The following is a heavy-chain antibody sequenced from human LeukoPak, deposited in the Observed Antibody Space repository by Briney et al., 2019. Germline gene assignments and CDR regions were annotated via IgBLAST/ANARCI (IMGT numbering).Heavy chain of an antibody. CDR3: ARGPLNSGYDYSWYFDL. V-gene: IGHV3-7*01. D-gene: IGHD5-12*01. CDR1: GFTFSSYG. Sequence: GGSLRLSCAASGFTFSSYGMHWVLQAPGKGLEWVANIKQDGSEKYYVDSVKGRFTISRDNAKNSLYLQMNSLRAEDTAVYYCARGPLNSGYDYSWYFDLWGRGTLVTVSS. J-gene: IGHJ2*01. CDR2: IKQDGSEK.